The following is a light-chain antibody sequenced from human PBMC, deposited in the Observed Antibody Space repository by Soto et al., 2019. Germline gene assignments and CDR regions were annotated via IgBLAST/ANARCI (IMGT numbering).Light chain of an antibody. Sequence: QSVVTQPPSASGSFGQSVTLSCPGTSSDVGAYTYVSWYQLHPGEPPKPVIYDVSKRPSGVSNRFSGSKSGNTASLTISGPQAEDEGDYYCSSYRSTSTLGVFGTGTKVTVL. CDR3: SSYRSTSTLGV. CDR1: SSDVGAYTY. CDR2: DVS. J-gene: IGLJ1*01. V-gene: IGLV2-14*03.